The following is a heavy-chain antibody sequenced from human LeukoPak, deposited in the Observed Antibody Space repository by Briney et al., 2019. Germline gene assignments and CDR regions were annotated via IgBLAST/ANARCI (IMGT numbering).Heavy chain of an antibody. CDR2: FYYSGSS. CDR1: GASVTTHY. D-gene: IGHD3-16*02. J-gene: IGHJ6*03. Sequence: SETLSLTCTVSGASVTTHYWSWIRQPPGKGLEWIGSFYYSGSSNYSPSLNSRVTISLDTSKNQFSLRLSSVTAADTAVYFCARSISLLSYYMAVWGNGTTVIVSS. V-gene: IGHV4-59*08. CDR3: ARSISLLSYYMAV.